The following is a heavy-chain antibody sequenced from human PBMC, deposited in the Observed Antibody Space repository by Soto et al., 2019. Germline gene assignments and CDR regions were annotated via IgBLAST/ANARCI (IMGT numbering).Heavy chain of an antibody. CDR2: IRSKAYGGTT. CDR1: GFTFSSYA. CDR3: TRDTVGPPDAFAI. D-gene: IGHD4-17*01. V-gene: IGHV3-49*04. Sequence: PGGSLRLACAASGFTFSSYAMSWVRQAPGKGLEWVGFIRSKAYGGTTEYAASVKGRFTISRDYSKSIAYLQMNSLKTEDTAVHYCTRDTVGPPDAFAIWGQGTMVTVSS. J-gene: IGHJ3*02.